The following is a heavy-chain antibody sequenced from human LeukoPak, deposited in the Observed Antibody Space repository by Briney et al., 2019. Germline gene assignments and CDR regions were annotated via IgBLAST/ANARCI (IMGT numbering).Heavy chain of an antibody. CDR2: IYSGGST. Sequence: GGSLRLSCAASGFIVSSNYMSWVRQAPGKGLEWVSVIYSGGSTYYADSVKGRFTISRDNAKNTLYLQMNSLRAEDTAVYYCARDRGYGYLFDYWGQGTLVTVSS. D-gene: IGHD5-18*01. V-gene: IGHV3-66*01. J-gene: IGHJ4*02. CDR3: ARDRGYGYLFDY. CDR1: GFIVSSNY.